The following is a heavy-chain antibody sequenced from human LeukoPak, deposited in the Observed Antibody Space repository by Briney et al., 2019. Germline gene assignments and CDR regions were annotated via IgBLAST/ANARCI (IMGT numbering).Heavy chain of an antibody. V-gene: IGHV3-21*04. Sequence: GGSLRLSCAASGFTFSNYNMNWVRQAPGKGLEWVSSISSRSSYIYSADSVKGRFTISRDNSKNTLYLQMNSLRAEDTAVYYCARASMVRGVDYWGQGTLVTVSS. D-gene: IGHD3-10*01. CDR1: GFTFSNYN. J-gene: IGHJ4*02. CDR3: ARASMVRGVDY. CDR2: ISSRSSYI.